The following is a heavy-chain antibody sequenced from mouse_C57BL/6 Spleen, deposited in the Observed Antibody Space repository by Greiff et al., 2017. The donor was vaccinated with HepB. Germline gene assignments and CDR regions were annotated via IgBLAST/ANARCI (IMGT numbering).Heavy chain of an antibody. Sequence: VQLQQSGPELVKPGASVKISCKASGYTFTDYYMNWVKQSHGKSLEWIGDINPNNGGTSYNQKFKGKATLTVDKSSSTAYMELRSLTSEDSAVYYCARGGSSYDFDYWGQGATLTVSS. D-gene: IGHD1-1*01. J-gene: IGHJ2*01. CDR2: INPNNGGT. V-gene: IGHV1-26*01. CDR1: GYTFTDYY. CDR3: ARGGSSYDFDY.